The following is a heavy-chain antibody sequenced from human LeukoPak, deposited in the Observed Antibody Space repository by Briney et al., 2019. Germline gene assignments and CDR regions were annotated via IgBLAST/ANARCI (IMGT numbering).Heavy chain of an antibody. J-gene: IGHJ4*02. CDR3: ATTRGPDY. D-gene: IGHD4-11*01. CDR2: IYYTGST. CDR1: GGSISSSSYY. Sequence: SETLSLTCTVSGGSISSSSYYWGWIRQPPGKGLEWIGSIYYTGSTYYNPSLKSRVTILVDTSKNQFSLRLSSVTAADTAVYYCATTRGPDYWGQGTLVTVSS. V-gene: IGHV4-39*01.